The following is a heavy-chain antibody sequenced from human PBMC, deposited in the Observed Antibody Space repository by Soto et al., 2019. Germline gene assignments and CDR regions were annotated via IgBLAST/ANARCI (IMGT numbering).Heavy chain of an antibody. CDR2: ISAYNGNT. D-gene: IGHD3-10*01. CDR1: GYAFTSYG. CDR3: ARDNRMVRGASLRY. J-gene: IGHJ4*02. V-gene: IGHV1-18*01. Sequence: ASVKVSCKASGYAFTSYGISWVRQAPGQGLEWMGWISAYNGNTNYAQKLQGRVTMTTDTSTSTAYMELRSLRSDDTAVYYCARDNRMVRGASLRYWGQGTLVTVSS.